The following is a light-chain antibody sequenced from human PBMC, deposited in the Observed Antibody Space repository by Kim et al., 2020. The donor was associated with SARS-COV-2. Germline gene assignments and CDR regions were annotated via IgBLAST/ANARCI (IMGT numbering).Light chain of an antibody. V-gene: IGLV2-14*03. CDR1: SSDVGGYNY. CDR2: DVS. CDR3: SSYTSSSTLV. J-gene: IGLJ2*01. Sequence: SALTQPASVSGSPGQSITISCTGTSSDVGGYNYVSWHQQHPGKAPKVMIYDVSSRPSGVSNRFSGSKSGNTASLTISGLQAEDEADYYCSSYTSSSTLVFGGGTQLTVL.